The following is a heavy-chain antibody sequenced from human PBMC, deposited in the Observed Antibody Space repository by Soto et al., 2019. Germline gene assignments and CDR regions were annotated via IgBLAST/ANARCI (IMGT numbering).Heavy chain of an antibody. CDR2: IIPIFGTA. Sequence: SVKVSCKASGGTFSSYSISWVRQAPGQGLEWMGGIIPIFGTANYAQKFQGRVTITADESTSTAYMELSSLRSEDTAVYYCAGGRHSGYDSGWFDPWGQGTLVTVSS. CDR1: GGTFSSYS. J-gene: IGHJ5*02. V-gene: IGHV1-69*13. CDR3: AGGRHSGYDSGWFDP. D-gene: IGHD5-12*01.